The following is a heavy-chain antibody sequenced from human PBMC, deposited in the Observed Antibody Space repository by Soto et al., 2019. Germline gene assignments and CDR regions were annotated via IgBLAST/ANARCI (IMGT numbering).Heavy chain of an antibody. CDR3: TTERCTGTNCYVKNAFDS. J-gene: IGHJ3*02. V-gene: IGHV3-15*01. D-gene: IGHD2-2*01. Sequence: LXLSYAASEFTLNDAGMTLVRQAPGKGREWVGRIKTKTDGGTTDYAAPVKGRFTISRDDSKNTVYLQMNSLKIEDTRVYYCTTERCTGTNCYVKNAFDSWGQGTMVTVSS. CDR2: IKTKTDGGTT. CDR1: EFTLNDAG.